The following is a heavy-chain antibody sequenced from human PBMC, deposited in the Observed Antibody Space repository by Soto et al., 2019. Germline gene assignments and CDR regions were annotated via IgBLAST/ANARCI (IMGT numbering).Heavy chain of an antibody. CDR3: ARPYDFWSGYFDY. D-gene: IGHD3-3*01. V-gene: IGHV5-51*01. Sequence: GESLKISCKGSGYSFTSYWIGWVRQMPGKGLEWMGFIYPGDSDTRYSPSFQGQVTISADKSISTAYLQWSSLKASDTAMYYCARPYDFWSGYFDYWGQGTLVTVSS. CDR2: IYPGDSDT. J-gene: IGHJ4*02. CDR1: GYSFTSYW.